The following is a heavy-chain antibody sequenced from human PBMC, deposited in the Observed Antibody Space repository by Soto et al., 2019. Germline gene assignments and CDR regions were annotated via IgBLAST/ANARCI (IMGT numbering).Heavy chain of an antibody. D-gene: IGHD3-10*01. CDR1: GGTFGNYA. V-gene: IGHV1-69*01. CDR3: AREVEVHTPDSRA. CDR2: ISPMFHKA. Sequence: QLQLVQSGTEVKKPGSSVTVSCKASGGTFGNYAINWLRQAPGQGLQWMGDISPMFHKANYEQTFQGRESITADVSTNTAYMELSSLRSEDTALYYLAREVEVHTPDSRACGQGTLVTVSS. J-gene: IGHJ5*02.